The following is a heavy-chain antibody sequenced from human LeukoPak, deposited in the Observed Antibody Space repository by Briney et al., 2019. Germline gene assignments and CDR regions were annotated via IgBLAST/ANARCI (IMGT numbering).Heavy chain of an antibody. Sequence: ASVKVSCKASGYTFSTYAINWVRQAPGQGLECMGWINTNTGNPTYAQGFTGRFVFSLDTSVSTAYLQISSLMTEDTAVYYCARGRGAAAGPPNYYYMDVWGKGTTVTVSS. V-gene: IGHV7-4-1*02. CDR1: GYTFSTYA. CDR2: INTNTGNP. CDR3: ARGRGAAAGPPNYYYMDV. J-gene: IGHJ6*03. D-gene: IGHD6-13*01.